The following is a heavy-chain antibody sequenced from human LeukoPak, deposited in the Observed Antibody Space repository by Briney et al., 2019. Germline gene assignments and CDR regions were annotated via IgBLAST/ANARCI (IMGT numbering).Heavy chain of an antibody. D-gene: IGHD2-2*01. CDR2: INHSGST. CDR3: ARSQGDCSSTSCYAVDY. CDR1: GGPFSGYY. Sequence: SETLSLTCAVYGGPFSGYYWSWIRQPPGKGLEWIGEINHSGSTNYNPSLKSRVTISVDTSKNQFSLKLSSVTAADTAVYYCARSQGDCSSTSCYAVDYWGQGTLVTVSS. V-gene: IGHV4-34*01. J-gene: IGHJ4*02.